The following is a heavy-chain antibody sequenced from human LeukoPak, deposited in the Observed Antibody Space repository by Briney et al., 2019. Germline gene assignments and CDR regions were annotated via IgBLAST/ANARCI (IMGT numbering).Heavy chain of an antibody. CDR2: IYYTGTT. Sequence: SETLSLTCTVSGGSISSTGYHWSWVRQHPVKGLEWIGYIYYTGTTDYNPSLESRVTISLDTSKNQFSLNPRSVTAADTAVYYCARDGGYSRGFTYYSMNVWGKGTTVTVSS. CDR3: ARDGGYSRGFTYYSMNV. V-gene: IGHV4-31*03. D-gene: IGHD5-12*01. J-gene: IGHJ6*03. CDR1: GGSISSTGYH.